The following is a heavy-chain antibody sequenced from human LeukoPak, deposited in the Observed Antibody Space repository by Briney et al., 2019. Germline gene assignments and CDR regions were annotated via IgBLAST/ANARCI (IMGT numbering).Heavy chain of an antibody. CDR3: ARDTVTYYYGSGSAPGAFDI. Sequence: GGSLRLSCAASGFTVGINYMIWVRQAPGKGLEWVSVIYSGGSTDYTDSVKGRFTVSRDNSKNTVYLQMNSLRAEDTAVYYCARDTVTYYYGSGSAPGAFDIWGQGTMVTVSS. CDR2: IYSGGST. CDR1: GFTVGINY. J-gene: IGHJ3*02. V-gene: IGHV3-66*01. D-gene: IGHD3-10*01.